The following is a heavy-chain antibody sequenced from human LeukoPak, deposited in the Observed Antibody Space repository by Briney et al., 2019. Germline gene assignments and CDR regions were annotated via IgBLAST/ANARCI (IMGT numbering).Heavy chain of an antibody. CDR3: ARTRYGSVTRDQ. CDR1: GFTFSSYS. J-gene: IGHJ4*02. CDR2: ISSSSGYI. Sequence: GGSLRLSCAASGFTFSSYSMNWVRRAPGKGREWVSSISSSSGYIYYADSGKGRFTISRDNAKNHMYLRTKRLRAEDTAVYYCARTRYGSVTRDQWGQGTLVSVS. V-gene: IGHV3-21*01. D-gene: IGHD3-10*01.